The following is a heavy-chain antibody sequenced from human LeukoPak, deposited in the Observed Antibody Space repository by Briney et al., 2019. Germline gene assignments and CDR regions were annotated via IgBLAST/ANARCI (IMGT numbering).Heavy chain of an antibody. CDR3: ARERWGSSWYGTPYYYYSMEV. Sequence: ASVKVSCKASGYTFTGYYIHWVRQAPGQGLEWMGWISAYNGNTNYAQKLQGRVSMTTDTSTSTAYMELRSLRSDDTAVYYCARERWGSSWYGTPYYYYSMEVWGKGATVTVSS. J-gene: IGHJ6*03. V-gene: IGHV1-18*04. CDR1: GYTFTGYY. CDR2: ISAYNGNT. D-gene: IGHD6-13*01.